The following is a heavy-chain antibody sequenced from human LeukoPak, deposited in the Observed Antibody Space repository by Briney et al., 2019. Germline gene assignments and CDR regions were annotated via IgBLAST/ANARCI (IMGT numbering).Heavy chain of an antibody. V-gene: IGHV3-9*01. CDR3: ARVKLVRGGFDY. Sequence: PGRSLRLSCAASGFTFDDYALHWVREAPGKGLEWVSGISWNSGSIGYADSVKGRFTISRDNAKNSLYLQMNSLRAEDTALYYCARVKLVRGGFDYWGQGTLVTVSS. D-gene: IGHD6-13*01. CDR2: ISWNSGSI. CDR1: GFTFDDYA. J-gene: IGHJ4*02.